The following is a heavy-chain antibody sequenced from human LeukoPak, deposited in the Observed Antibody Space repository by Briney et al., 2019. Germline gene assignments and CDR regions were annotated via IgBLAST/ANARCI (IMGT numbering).Heavy chain of an antibody. J-gene: IGHJ4*02. D-gene: IGHD6-19*01. CDR1: GGSISSSSYC. CDR2: IYYSGST. CDR3: ARDLAVAGPGNFDY. Sequence: SETLSLTCAVSGGSISSSSYCWGWIRQPPGKGLEWIGSIYYSGSTYYNPSLKSRVTISVDTSKNQFSLKLSSVTAADTAVYYCARDLAVAGPGNFDYWGQGTLVTVSS. V-gene: IGHV4-39*07.